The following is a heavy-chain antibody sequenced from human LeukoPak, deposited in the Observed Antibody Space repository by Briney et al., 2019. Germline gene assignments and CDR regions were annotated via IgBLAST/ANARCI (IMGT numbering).Heavy chain of an antibody. CDR3: ARVGLKTTVTTGIDY. CDR1: GFTFSSYS. V-gene: IGHV3-48*04. D-gene: IGHD4-11*01. J-gene: IGHJ4*02. CDR2: ISSSSTI. Sequence: GGSLRLSCAASGFTFSSYSMNWVRQAPGKGLEWVSYISSSSTIYYADSVKGRFTISRDNAKNSLYLQMNSLRAEDTAVYYCARVGLKTTVTTGIDYWGQGTLVTVSS.